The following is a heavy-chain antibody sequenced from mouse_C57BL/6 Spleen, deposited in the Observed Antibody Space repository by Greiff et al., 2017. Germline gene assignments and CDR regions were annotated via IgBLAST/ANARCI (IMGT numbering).Heavy chain of an antibody. V-gene: IGHV1-64*01. CDR1: GYTFTSYW. D-gene: IGHD4-1*01. Sequence: QVQLQQPGAELVKPGASVKLSCKASGYTFTSYWMHWVKQRPGQGLEWIGMIHPNSGSTNYNEKFKSKATLTVEKSSSTAYMQISRLTSEDSAVYYCARAGTRAWFAYWCQGTLVTVSA. J-gene: IGHJ3*01. CDR3: ARAGTRAWFAY. CDR2: IHPNSGST.